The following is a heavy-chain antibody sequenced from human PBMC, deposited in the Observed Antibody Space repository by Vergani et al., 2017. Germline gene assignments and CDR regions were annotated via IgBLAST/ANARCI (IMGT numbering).Heavy chain of an antibody. CDR1: GFTFNHYA. V-gene: IGHV3-23*01. J-gene: IGHJ6*02. D-gene: IGHD5-12*01. CDR3: AKANPRNSGYDYLDYYHAMDV. Sequence: EVQLLESGGDLVQPGGSLRLSCAASGFTFNHYAMNWVRQAPGTGLEWVSGISGSGGSTYYAGSVKGRFTISRDSSKNTLYLQMNSLSAGDTAVYYCAKANPRNSGYDYLDYYHAMDVWGQGTTVTVSS. CDR2: ISGSGGST.